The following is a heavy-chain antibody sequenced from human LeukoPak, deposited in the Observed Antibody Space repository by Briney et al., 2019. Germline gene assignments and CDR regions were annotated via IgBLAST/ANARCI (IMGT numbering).Heavy chain of an antibody. J-gene: IGHJ4*02. Sequence: GKSLRLSCAPPGFTFSRYWMHSVRQAPRKGLVWVARINVEGNYIDYAESVKGRFTISRDSAKNTLYLQKNSVRAEDTAVYSCARDLTGPYDHWGQGTLVTVSS. CDR2: INVEGNYI. D-gene: IGHD3-22*01. V-gene: IGHV3-74*01. CDR3: ARDLTGPYDH. CDR1: GFTFSRYW.